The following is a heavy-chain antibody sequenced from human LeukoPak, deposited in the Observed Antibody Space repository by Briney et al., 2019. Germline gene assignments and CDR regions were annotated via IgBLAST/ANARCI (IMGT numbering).Heavy chain of an antibody. Sequence: GSLRLSCAASGFTFSSYGMHWVRQAPGKGLEWVAVISYDGSNKYYADSVKGRFTISRDNSKNTLYLQMNSLRAEDTAVYYCAKDQFDAYCGGDCYEGGAFDIWGQGTMVTVSS. CDR1: GFTFSSYG. J-gene: IGHJ3*02. CDR2: ISYDGSNK. CDR3: AKDQFDAYCGGDCYEGGAFDI. D-gene: IGHD2-21*02. V-gene: IGHV3-30*18.